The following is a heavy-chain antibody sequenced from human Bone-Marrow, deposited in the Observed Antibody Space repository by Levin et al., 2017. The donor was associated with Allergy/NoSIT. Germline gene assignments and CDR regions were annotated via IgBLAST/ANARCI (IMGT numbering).Heavy chain of an antibody. J-gene: IGHJ4*02. V-gene: IGHV1-18*01. Sequence: GESLKISCKASGYTFTSYGISWVRQAPGQGLEWMGWISAYNGNTNYAQKLQGRVTMTTDTSTSTAYMELRSLRSDDTAVYYCARGGSGSYYTFFDYWGQGTLVTVSS. CDR1: GYTFTSYG. CDR3: ARGGSGSYYTFFDY. D-gene: IGHD3-10*01. CDR2: ISAYNGNT.